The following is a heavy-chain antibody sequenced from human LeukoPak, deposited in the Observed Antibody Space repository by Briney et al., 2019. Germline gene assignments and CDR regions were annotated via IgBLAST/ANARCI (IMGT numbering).Heavy chain of an antibody. CDR2: ISSSSSTI. CDR1: GFTFSSYS. D-gene: IGHD3-10*01. J-gene: IGHJ4*02. CDR3: ARGVGPSGTNY. Sequence: GGSLRLSCPTSGFTFSSYSMNWVRPAPGKGLEWVSYISSSSSTIYYADSVKGRFTISSDNAKNSLYLQMNSLRAEDTAVYYCARGVGPSGTNYWGQGTLVTVSS. V-gene: IGHV3-48*04.